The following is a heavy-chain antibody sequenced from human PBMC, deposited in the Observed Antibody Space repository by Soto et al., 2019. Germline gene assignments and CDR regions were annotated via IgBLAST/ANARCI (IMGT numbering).Heavy chain of an antibody. V-gene: IGHV4-61*01. CDR1: GGSVSSGSYY. D-gene: IGHD1-26*01. CDR2: IYYSGST. CDR3: ARALRWELPIDY. Sequence: PSETLSLTCTVSGGSVSSGSYYWSWIRQPPGKGLEWIGYIYYSGSTNYNPSLKSRVTISVDTSKNQFSLKLSSVTAADTAVYYCARALRWELPIDYWGRGTLVTVSS. J-gene: IGHJ4*02.